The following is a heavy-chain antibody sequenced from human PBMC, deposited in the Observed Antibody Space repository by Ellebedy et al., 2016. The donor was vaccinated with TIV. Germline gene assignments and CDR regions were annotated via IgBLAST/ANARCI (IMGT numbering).Heavy chain of an antibody. CDR1: GASISSYY. Sequence: MPSETLSLPCTVSGASISSYYWSWIRQPPGKGLEWIGYIYNSGRTNYNPSLKRRVAISVDTSQNHISRLLSSVTAADTAVYYCARDNTMMITFGGLRVGWFDPWGQGTLVTVSS. V-gene: IGHV4-59*01. D-gene: IGHD3-16*01. J-gene: IGHJ5*02. CDR2: IYNSGRT. CDR3: ARDNTMMITFGGLRVGWFDP.